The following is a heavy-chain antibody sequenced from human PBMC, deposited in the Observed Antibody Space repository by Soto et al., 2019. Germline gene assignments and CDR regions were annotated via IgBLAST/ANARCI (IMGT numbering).Heavy chain of an antibody. CDR2: LSDSGGSI. V-gene: IGHV3-23*01. Sequence: PGGSLRLSCTASGFTFSMHAMTWFRQAPGKGLEWVSGLSDSGGSIYYADSAKGRFTISRDNSMNTLYLQMNTLRAEDTAIYYCAKVSSSWYAGFFDLWGQGTLVTVSS. J-gene: IGHJ4*02. CDR1: GFTFSMHA. D-gene: IGHD6-13*01. CDR3: AKVSSSWYAGFFDL.